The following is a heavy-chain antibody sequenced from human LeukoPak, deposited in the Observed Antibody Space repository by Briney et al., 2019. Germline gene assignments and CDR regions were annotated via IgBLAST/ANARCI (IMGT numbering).Heavy chain of an antibody. V-gene: IGHV4-30-2*01. D-gene: IGHD1-7*01. CDR3: AREPRDWNYSDWFDP. CDR2: IYHSGST. J-gene: IGHJ5*02. Sequence: SQTLSLTCTVSGGSISSGGYYWSWIRQPPGKGLEWIGYIYHSGSTYYNPSLKSRVTMSVDRSKNQFSLKLSSVTAADTAVYYCAREPRDWNYSDWFDPWGQGTLVTVSS. CDR1: GGSISSGGYY.